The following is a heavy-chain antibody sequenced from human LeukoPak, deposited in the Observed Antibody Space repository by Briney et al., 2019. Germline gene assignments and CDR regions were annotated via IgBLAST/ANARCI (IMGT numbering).Heavy chain of an antibody. Sequence: ASVKVSCKASGYTFTSYGISWVRQAPGQGLEWMGWISAYNGNTNYAQKLQGRVTMTTDTSTSTAYMELRSLRSDDTAVYYCARDLPPDYCSSTSCYDDYWGQGTLVTVSS. J-gene: IGHJ4*02. CDR3: ARDLPPDYCSSTSCYDDY. CDR2: ISAYNGNT. D-gene: IGHD2-2*01. V-gene: IGHV1-18*01. CDR1: GYTFTSYG.